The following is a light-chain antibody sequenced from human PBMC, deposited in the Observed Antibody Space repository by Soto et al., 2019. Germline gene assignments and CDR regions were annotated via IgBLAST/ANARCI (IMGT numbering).Light chain of an antibody. CDR1: QSINSW. CDR3: QQYNDYFT. J-gene: IGKJ4*01. V-gene: IGKV1-5*03. Sequence: DIQMTQSPSTLSVSIGDRVTITRRASQSINSWLAWYQQKPGKAPKLLIYKASNLESGVPSRFSGSGSGTESTLTISSLQPDDYATYYCQQYNDYFTFGGGTKVDIK. CDR2: KAS.